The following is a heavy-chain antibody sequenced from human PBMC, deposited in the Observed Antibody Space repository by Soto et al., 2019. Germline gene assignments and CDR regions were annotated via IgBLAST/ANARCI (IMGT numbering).Heavy chain of an antibody. Sequence: GGSLRLSCAASGFTFSSYSMNWVRQAPGKGLEWVSSISSSSSYIYYADSVKGRFTISRDNAKNSLYLQMNSLRAEDTAVYYCAREALYDFWSGYYSDYWGQGTRVTVSS. CDR3: AREALYDFWSGYYSDY. CDR2: ISSSSSYI. D-gene: IGHD3-3*01. J-gene: IGHJ4*02. V-gene: IGHV3-21*01. CDR1: GFTFSSYS.